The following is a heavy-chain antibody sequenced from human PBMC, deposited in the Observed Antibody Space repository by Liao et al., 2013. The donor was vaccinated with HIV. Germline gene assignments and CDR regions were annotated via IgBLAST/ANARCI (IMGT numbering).Heavy chain of an antibody. Sequence: QVQLLESGPGLVKPSQTLSLTCTVSGGSISSADYYLTWIRQPPGKGLEWIGYIFYSGSTNYNPSLKSRVTISVDTSKNQFSLKLSSVTAADTAVYYCARVTRGGDTDAFDIWGQGTMVTVSS. CDR3: ARVTRGGDTDAFDI. V-gene: IGHV4-61*08. J-gene: IGHJ3*02. CDR2: IFYSGST. D-gene: IGHD3-16*01. CDR1: GGSISSADYY.